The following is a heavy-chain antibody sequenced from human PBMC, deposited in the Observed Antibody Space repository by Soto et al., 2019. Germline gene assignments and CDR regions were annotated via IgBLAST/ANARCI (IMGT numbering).Heavy chain of an antibody. Sequence: PGGSLRLSWAASGFIFSDYGIHWVRQAPGKGLEWVALIWYDGSKKYYADSVKGRFTVSRDNINSTLYLEMNSLRVEDSAVYYCAREGAVAGSQDFWGQGTLVTVSS. D-gene: IGHD6-19*01. CDR3: AREGAVAGSQDF. CDR1: GFIFSDYG. V-gene: IGHV3-33*01. CDR2: IWYDGSKK. J-gene: IGHJ4*02.